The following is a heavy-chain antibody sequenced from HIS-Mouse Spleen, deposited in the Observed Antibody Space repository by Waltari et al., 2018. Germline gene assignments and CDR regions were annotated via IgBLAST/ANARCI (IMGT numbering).Heavy chain of an antibody. J-gene: IGHJ2*01. Sequence: QLQVQESGPGLVKPSETLAPTCTATVPPISSSSYYWGWILQPPGKGLEWIGSIYYSGSTYYNPSLKSRVTISVDTSKNQFSLKLSSVTAADTAVYYCAREIPYSSSWYDWYFDLWGRGTLVTVSS. V-gene: IGHV4-39*07. CDR3: AREIPYSSSWYDWYFDL. D-gene: IGHD6-13*01. CDR1: VPPISSSSYY. CDR2: IYYSGST.